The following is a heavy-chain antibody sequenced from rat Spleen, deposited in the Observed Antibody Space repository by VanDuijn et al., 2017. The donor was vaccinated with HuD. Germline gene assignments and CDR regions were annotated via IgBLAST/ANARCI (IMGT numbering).Heavy chain of an antibody. Sequence: EVQLVESGGGLVQPGRSLKLSCITSGFTFNYYWMTWIRQAPGKGLEWVASITNASGGTHYPDLVKGRFTISRDIAKSTLYLQMDSLTSEDTATYYCARETGYNSYFDYWGQGVMVTVSS. CDR3: ARETGYNSYFDY. V-gene: IGHV5-31*01. J-gene: IGHJ2*01. CDR1: GFTFNYYW. CDR2: ITNASGGT. D-gene: IGHD4-1*01.